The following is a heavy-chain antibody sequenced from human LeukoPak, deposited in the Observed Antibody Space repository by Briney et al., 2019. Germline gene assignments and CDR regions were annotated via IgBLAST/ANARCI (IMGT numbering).Heavy chain of an antibody. J-gene: IGHJ6*02. D-gene: IGHD3-10*01. CDR3: ARGLLWFGELSNYYYYGMDV. CDR2: IWYDGSNK. Sequence: GGSLRLSCAASGFTFSSYGMHWVRQAPGKGLEWVAVIWYDGSNKYYADSVKGRFTISRDNSKNTLYLQMNSLRAEDTAVYYCARGLLWFGELSNYYYYGMDVWGQGTTVTVSS. CDR1: GFTFSSYG. V-gene: IGHV3-33*01.